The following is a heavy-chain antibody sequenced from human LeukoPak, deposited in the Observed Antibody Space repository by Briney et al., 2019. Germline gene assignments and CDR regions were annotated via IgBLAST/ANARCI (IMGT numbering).Heavy chain of an antibody. CDR3: ARAFVVDQVGATSGIDY. CDR2: IIPILRIA. Sequence: ASVKVSCKASGGTFSSYAISWVRQAPGQGLEWMGRIIPILRIANYAQKFQGRVTITADKSTSTAYMELSSLRSEDTAVYYCARAFVVDQVGATSGIDYWGQGTLVTVSS. CDR1: GGTFSSYA. D-gene: IGHD1-26*01. J-gene: IGHJ4*02. V-gene: IGHV1-69*04.